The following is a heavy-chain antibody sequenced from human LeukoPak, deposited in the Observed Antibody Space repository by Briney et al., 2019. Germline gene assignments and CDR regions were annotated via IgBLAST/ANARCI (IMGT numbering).Heavy chain of an antibody. CDR1: GFTFSSYD. V-gene: IGHV3-23*01. D-gene: IGHD3-9*01. Sequence: GGSLRLSCAASGFTFSSYDMSWVRQAPGKGLEWVAAISGSGGSTYYADSVKGRFTISRDNSKNTLYLQMNSLRAEDTAVYYCAKDRQLRYFDWFFDYWGQGTLVTVSS. CDR3: AKDRQLRYFDWFFDY. CDR2: ISGSGGST. J-gene: IGHJ4*02.